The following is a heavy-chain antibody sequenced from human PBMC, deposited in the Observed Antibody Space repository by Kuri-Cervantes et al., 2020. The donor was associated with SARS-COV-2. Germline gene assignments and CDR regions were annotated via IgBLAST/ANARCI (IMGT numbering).Heavy chain of an antibody. J-gene: IGHJ4*02. V-gene: IGHV3-23*01. Sequence: GESLKISCAASGFTFDSYGMSWVRQAPGKGLEWVSGISGSGNSRYYADSVKGRSTVSRDNSKNTLYMLINSLRAEDTAVYYCAKGEYCSGSSCYREGVPLFDYWGQGTLVTVSS. CDR2: ISGSGNSR. CDR3: AKGEYCSGSSCYREGVPLFDY. D-gene: IGHD2-2*01. CDR1: GFTFDSYG.